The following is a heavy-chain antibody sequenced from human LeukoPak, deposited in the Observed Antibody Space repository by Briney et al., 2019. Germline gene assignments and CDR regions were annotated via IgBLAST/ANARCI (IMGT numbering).Heavy chain of an antibody. J-gene: IGHJ6*02. CDR1: GGTFSSYA. Sequence: GSSVKVSCKASGGTFSSYAISWVRQAPGQGLEWMGRIIPILGIANYAQKFQGRVTITADKSTSTAYMELSSLRSEDTAVYYCARDLSIGGGGDSNYYYGMDVWGQETTVTVSS. CDR3: ARDLSIGGGGDSNYYYGMDV. V-gene: IGHV1-69*04. D-gene: IGHD2-21*02. CDR2: IIPILGIA.